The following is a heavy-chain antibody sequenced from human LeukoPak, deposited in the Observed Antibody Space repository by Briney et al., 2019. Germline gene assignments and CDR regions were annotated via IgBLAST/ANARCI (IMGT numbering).Heavy chain of an antibody. CDR1: GFTFSSHG. D-gene: IGHD7-27*01. Sequence: GGSLRLSCAASGFTFSSHGMDWVRQAPGMGLEWVSGVSPSGDITYYADSVKGRFAISRDNSRNTVYFQLNSLRADDTAVYYCAKDIDWGRFDVWGRGTLVTVSS. J-gene: IGHJ2*01. CDR2: VSPSGDIT. CDR3: AKDIDWGRFDV. V-gene: IGHV3-23*01.